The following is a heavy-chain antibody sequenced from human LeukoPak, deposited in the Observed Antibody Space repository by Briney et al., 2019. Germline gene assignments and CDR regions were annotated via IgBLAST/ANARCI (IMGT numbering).Heavy chain of an antibody. CDR3: AREHSSSSGKVFDY. D-gene: IGHD6-6*01. Sequence: ASVKVSCKASGYTFPGYYMHWVRQAPGQGLEWMGWINPNSGGTNYAQKFQGRVTRTRDTSISTAYMELSRLRSDDTAVYYCAREHSSSSGKVFDYWGQGTLVTVSS. CDR2: INPNSGGT. V-gene: IGHV1-2*02. J-gene: IGHJ4*02. CDR1: GYTFPGYY.